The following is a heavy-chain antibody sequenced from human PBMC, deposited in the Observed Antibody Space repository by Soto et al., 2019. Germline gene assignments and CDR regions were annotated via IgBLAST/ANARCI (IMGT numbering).Heavy chain of an antibody. Sequence: GGSLRLSCAASGFIVSTSYMSWVRQAPGKGLEWVSIIYNDGSTYYADSVKGRFTISRDDSKNTLYLQILSLRAEDTAVYYCARGVRGVIITSYYYYMDVWGKGTTVTVSS. CDR3: ARGVRGVIITSYYYYMDV. CDR2: IYNDGST. D-gene: IGHD3-10*01. V-gene: IGHV3-66*01. J-gene: IGHJ6*03. CDR1: GFIVSTSY.